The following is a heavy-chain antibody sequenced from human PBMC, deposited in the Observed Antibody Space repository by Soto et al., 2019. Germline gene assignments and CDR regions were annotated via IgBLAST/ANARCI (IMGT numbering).Heavy chain of an antibody. CDR2: ISGSGGST. CDR3: AKDLRAISEWHYPWLVLSGSSVELDY. V-gene: IGHV3-23*01. D-gene: IGHD1-26*01. CDR1: GFTFSSYA. J-gene: IGHJ4*02. Sequence: PGGSLRLSCAASGFTFSSYAMSWVRQAPGKGLEWVSAISGSGGSTYYADSVKGRFTISRDNSKNTLYLQMNSLRAEDTAVYYCAKDLRAISEWHYPWLVLSGSSVELDYWGQGTLVTVSS.